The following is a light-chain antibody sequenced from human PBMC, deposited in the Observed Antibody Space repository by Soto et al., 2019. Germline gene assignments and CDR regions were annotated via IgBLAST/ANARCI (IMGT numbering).Light chain of an antibody. V-gene: IGKV1-5*01. CDR1: QSISSW. CDR3: QQFIDGWT. CDR2: DAS. J-gene: IGKJ1*01. Sequence: DIQMTQSPSTLSASVGDRVTITCRASQSISSWLAWYQQKPGKAPKLLIYDASSLESGVPGRFSGSGVGTHFTLTISGLQPEDFATYYCQQFIDGWTFGQGTKVDIK.